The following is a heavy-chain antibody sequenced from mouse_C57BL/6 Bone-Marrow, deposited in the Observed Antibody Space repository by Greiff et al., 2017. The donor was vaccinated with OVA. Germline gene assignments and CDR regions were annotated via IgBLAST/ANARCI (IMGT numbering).Heavy chain of an antibody. Sequence: VQLQQSGPGLVQPSQSLSITCTVSGFSLTSYGVHWVRQSPGTGLEWLGVIWSGGSTDYNAAFISRLSISKDNSKSQVFFKMNSLQADDTAIYYCARYDYLAYWGQGTLVTVSA. CDR1: GFSLTSYG. CDR3: ARYDYLAY. V-gene: IGHV2-2*01. J-gene: IGHJ3*01. CDR2: IWSGGST. D-gene: IGHD2-4*01.